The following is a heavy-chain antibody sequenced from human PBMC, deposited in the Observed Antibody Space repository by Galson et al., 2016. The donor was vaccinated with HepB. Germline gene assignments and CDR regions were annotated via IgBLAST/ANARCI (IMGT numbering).Heavy chain of an antibody. CDR3: ARGVTGTPYFDC. CDR1: GGSISSYF. V-gene: IGHV4-59*01. Sequence: LSLTCSVSGGSISSYFWSWIRQPPGKGLEWIGYVYKTGSTNYSPSLRGRVTTSVDTSKNQFSLNLISVTAADTAVYYCARGVTGTPYFDCWAREPWSPSPQ. D-gene: IGHD2-21*02. CDR2: VYKTGST. J-gene: IGHJ4*02.